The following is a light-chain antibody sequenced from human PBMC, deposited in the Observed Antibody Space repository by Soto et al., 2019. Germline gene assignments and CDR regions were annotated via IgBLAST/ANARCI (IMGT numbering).Light chain of an antibody. Sequence: GMTQSPATLSVSPGERTTLSCRASQSVSRILAWYQQKPGQAPRLLIYGASTRATGIPVRFSGSGSGTEFTLTISSLQSEDFAVYYCQQYDKRPPTFGQGSKVDI. V-gene: IGKV3-15*01. CDR3: QQYDKRPPT. CDR1: QSVSRI. CDR2: GAS. J-gene: IGKJ1*01.